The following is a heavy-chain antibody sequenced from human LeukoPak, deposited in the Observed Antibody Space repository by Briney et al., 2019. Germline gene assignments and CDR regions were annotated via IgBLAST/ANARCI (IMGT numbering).Heavy chain of an antibody. V-gene: IGHV3-23*01. CDR1: GFTFSSYA. CDR3: AKPGDFWSGYYRH. CDR2: ISGSGGST. D-gene: IGHD3-3*01. Sequence: QTGGSLRLSCAASGFTFSSYAMSWVRQAPGKGLEWVSAISGSGGSTYYADSVKGRFTISRDNSKNTLYLLMNSLRAEDTAVYYCAKPGDFWSGYYRHWGQGTLVTVSS. J-gene: IGHJ4*02.